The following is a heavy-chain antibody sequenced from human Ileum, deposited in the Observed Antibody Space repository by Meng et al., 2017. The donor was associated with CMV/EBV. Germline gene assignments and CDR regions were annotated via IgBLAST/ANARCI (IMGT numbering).Heavy chain of an antibody. CDR1: GYTFANYG. CDR2: ISAYSNYT. J-gene: IGHJ6*02. D-gene: IGHD2-21*01. CDR3: ARARSGRVSSDCYLCPMDV. V-gene: IGHV1-18*01. Sequence: ASVKVSCKTSGYTFANYGIVWVRQAPGQGLEWMGWISAYSNYTTYAQKVQDRVTMTTGTSTSTAFMELRSLRSDDTAVYFCARARSGRVSSDCYLCPMDVWGQGTMVTVSS.